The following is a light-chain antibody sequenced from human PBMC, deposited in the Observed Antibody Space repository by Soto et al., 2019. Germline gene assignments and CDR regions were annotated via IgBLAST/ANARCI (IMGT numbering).Light chain of an antibody. CDR1: QSISGS. CDR2: EAS. J-gene: IGKJ1*01. CDR3: QQYNGYCT. Sequence: DIQMTQSPSTLSASVGDIVTITCRASQSISGSLAWYRQKPGKAPNLLIFEASNLKSGAPSRFSGSGSGTEYTLTISSLQPDDSASYYCQQYNGYCTFGQGTRVEIK. V-gene: IGKV1-5*03.